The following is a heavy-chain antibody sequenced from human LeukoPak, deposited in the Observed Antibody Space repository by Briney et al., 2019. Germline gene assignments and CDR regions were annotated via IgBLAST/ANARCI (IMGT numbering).Heavy chain of an antibody. Sequence: KSSETLSLTCTVSGGSISSGGYYWSWIRQHPGKGLEWIGNIFYSGSTNYNPSLESRVTISVDTSKNQFSLKLSSVTAADTAVYYCARELRYDNSDPGAFWGQGTVVTVSS. V-gene: IGHV4-31*03. CDR2: IFYSGST. D-gene: IGHD3-22*01. CDR1: GGSISSGGYY. J-gene: IGHJ3*01. CDR3: ARELRYDNSDPGAF.